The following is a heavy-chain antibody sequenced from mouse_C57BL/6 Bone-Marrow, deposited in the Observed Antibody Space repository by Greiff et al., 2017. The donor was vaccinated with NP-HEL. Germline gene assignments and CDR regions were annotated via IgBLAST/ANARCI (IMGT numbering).Heavy chain of an antibody. D-gene: IGHD1-1*02. J-gene: IGHJ1*03. Sequence: ESGPGLVKPSQSLSLPCSVTGYSITSGYYWNWIRQFPGNKLEWMGYISYDGSNNYHPSLKNRISITRDTSKNQFFLKLNSVTTEDTATYYCARDRTVVRYFDVWGTGTTVTVSS. CDR3: ARDRTVVRYFDV. CDR2: ISYDGSN. V-gene: IGHV3-6*01. CDR1: GYSITSGYY.